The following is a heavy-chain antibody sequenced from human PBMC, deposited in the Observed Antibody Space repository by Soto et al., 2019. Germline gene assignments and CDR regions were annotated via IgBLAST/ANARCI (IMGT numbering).Heavy chain of an antibody. J-gene: IGHJ4*02. CDR1: GGTLSSSP. D-gene: IGHD1-26*01. CDR3: ARGGFSGSYFAY. CDR2: IVPISGTV. V-gene: IGHV1-69*01. Sequence: QAQLVQSVAEVKKPGSSVRVSCQASGGTLSSSPVISWLRQAPGQGLEWMGGIVPISGTVNYAQMFTGRVTLTAYESTNTVYMDLQSLRSEDTAVYYGARGGFSGSYFAYWGQGTLVTVSS.